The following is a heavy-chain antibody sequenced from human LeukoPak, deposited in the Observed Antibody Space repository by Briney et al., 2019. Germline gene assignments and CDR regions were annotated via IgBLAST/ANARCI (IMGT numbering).Heavy chain of an antibody. V-gene: IGHV1-2*02. CDR1: GYTFGAYY. D-gene: IGHD1-7*01. CDR2: INPNNGDT. J-gene: IGHJ4*02. Sequence: ASVKVSCKASGYTFGAYYIHWVRQAPGHGLEWMGWINPNNGDTVYAQRFQGRVTMTRGTSISTAYMELTGLSFDDTAVYYCARFLFGTKFYFDFWGQGTLVTVSS. CDR3: ARFLFGTKFYFDF.